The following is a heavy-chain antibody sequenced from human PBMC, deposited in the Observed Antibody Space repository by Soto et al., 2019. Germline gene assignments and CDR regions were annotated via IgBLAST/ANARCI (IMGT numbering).Heavy chain of an antibody. J-gene: IGHJ4*02. Sequence: QVQLVQSGAEVKKPGASVKVSCKASGYTFTNFDISWVRQAPGQGLEWMGWISAYNGNTNYAQNFQGRVTMTTNTSPSTVYMELWRMRAHDTAVYYCARGGTPIDYRGQGTLVTVSS. V-gene: IGHV1-18*01. CDR3: ARGGTPIDY. CDR2: ISAYNGNT. D-gene: IGHD3-16*01. CDR1: GYTFTNFD.